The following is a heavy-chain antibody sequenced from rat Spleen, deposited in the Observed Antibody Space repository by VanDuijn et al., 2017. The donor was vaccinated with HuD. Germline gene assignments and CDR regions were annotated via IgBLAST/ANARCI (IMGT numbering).Heavy chain of an antibody. V-gene: IGHV5-58*01. Sequence: EVQLVETGGGLVQPGRSLKLSCVASGFTFSSYWMYWVRQAPGKGLEWVSSITPDGGGTYYPDSMKGRFTISRYNAENTIYLQMNSLRSEDTATYYCTTVLQGHGFAYWGQGTLVTVSS. CDR1: GFTFSSYW. J-gene: IGHJ3*01. CDR3: TTVLQGHGFAY. CDR2: ITPDGGGT. D-gene: IGHD1-1*01.